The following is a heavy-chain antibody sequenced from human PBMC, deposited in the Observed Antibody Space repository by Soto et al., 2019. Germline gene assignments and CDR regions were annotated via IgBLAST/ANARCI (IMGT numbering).Heavy chain of an antibody. J-gene: IGHJ4*02. V-gene: IGHV1-69*13. CDR2: IIPMFGTS. CDR1: GGTFSSYG. Sequence: ASVKVSCKASGGTFSSYGISWVRQAPGQGLEWMGGIIPMFGTSNYAQKFQGRVTITADEATSTAYMEVRSLRSEDTAVYYCAREISGSGHDQRLDYWGQGTLVTVSS. CDR3: AREISGSGHDQRLDY. D-gene: IGHD5-12*01.